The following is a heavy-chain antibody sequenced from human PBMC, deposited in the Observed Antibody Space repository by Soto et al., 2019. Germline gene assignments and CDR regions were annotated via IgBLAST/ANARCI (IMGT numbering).Heavy chain of an antibody. J-gene: IGHJ6*02. CDR3: ARVVRVVAAPYGMDV. D-gene: IGHD2-15*01. CDR2: INSDGSST. Sequence: GGSLRLSCAASGFTFSSYWMHWVRQAPGKGLVWVSRINSDGSSTSYADSVKGRFTIARDNAKNTLYLQMNSLRAEDTAVYYCARVVRVVAAPYGMDVWGQGTTVTVSS. V-gene: IGHV3-74*01. CDR1: GFTFSSYW.